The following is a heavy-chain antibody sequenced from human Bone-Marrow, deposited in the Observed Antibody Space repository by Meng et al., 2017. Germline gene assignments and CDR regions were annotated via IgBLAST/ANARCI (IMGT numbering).Heavy chain of an antibody. V-gene: IGHV1-2*06. CDR2: INPKSGNT. CDR1: GYSFPDYW. J-gene: IGHJ4*02. Sequence: QVQLGPSGVGVKKPWASVKVSCKASGYSFPDYWLHWVRRAPRQGVEWMGRINPKSGNTHYAPRFQGRVTMTGDKSISTVYMELGGLRSDDTAMYYCARDEDISAAGKLFGDYWGQGTLVTVSS. D-gene: IGHD6-13*01. CDR3: ARDEDISAAGKLFGDY.